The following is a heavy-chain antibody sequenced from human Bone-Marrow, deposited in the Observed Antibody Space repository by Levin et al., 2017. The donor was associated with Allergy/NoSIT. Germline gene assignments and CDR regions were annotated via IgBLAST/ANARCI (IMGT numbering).Heavy chain of an antibody. CDR2: IRSRAHGGTE. J-gene: IGHJ4*02. V-gene: IGHV3-15*01. D-gene: IGHD3-16*02. Sequence: GESLKISCAASGLPFSDAWMTWVRHSPGKGLEWLGHIRSRAHGGTEHYAASVRGRFTISRDDSKNTLYLQMNSLKTEDTAIYYCAKDVPFTGGGAIVYWGQGALVTVSS. CDR1: GLPFSDAW. CDR3: AKDVPFTGGGAIVY.